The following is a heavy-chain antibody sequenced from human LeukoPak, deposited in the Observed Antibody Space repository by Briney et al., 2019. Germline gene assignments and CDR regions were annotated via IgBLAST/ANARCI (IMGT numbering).Heavy chain of an antibody. Sequence: PGGSLRLSCAASGFTFSSYGMSWVRQAPGKGLEWVSSISSSSSYIYYADSVEGRFTISRDNAKNSLYLQMNSLRAEDTAVYYCARDSMGYYFDYWGQGTLVTVSS. V-gene: IGHV3-21*01. CDR2: ISSSSSYI. CDR3: ARDSMGYYFDY. CDR1: GFTFSSYG. J-gene: IGHJ4*02. D-gene: IGHD2/OR15-2a*01.